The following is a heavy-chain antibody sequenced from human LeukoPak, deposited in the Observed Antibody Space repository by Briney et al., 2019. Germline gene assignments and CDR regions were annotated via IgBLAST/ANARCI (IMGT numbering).Heavy chain of an antibody. CDR1: GFTFSGSA. D-gene: IGHD4-17*01. CDR2: IRSKAGSYAT. J-gene: IGHJ4*02. CDR3: TGGTTVTTLDY. V-gene: IGHV3-73*01. Sequence: PGGSLILSCVASGFTFSGSAMHWVRQASGKGLEWVARIRSKAGSYATEYAASVKGRFTISREDSKNTAYLQMNSLKTEDTAVYYCTGGTTVTTLDYWGQGTLVTVSS.